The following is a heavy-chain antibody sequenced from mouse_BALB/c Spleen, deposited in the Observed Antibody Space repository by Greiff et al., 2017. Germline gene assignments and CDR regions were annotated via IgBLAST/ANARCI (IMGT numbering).Heavy chain of an antibody. J-gene: IGHJ2*01. D-gene: IGHD1-2*01. CDR1: GFSLTSYG. CDR2: IWSGGST. Sequence: QVQLKESGPGLVQPSQSLSITCTVSGFSLTSYGVHWVRQSPGKGLEWLGVIWSGGSTDYNAAFISRLSISKDNSKSQVFFKMNSLQANDTAIYYCARKELGYYGSFDYWGQGTTLTVSS. V-gene: IGHV2-2*02. CDR3: ARKELGYYGSFDY.